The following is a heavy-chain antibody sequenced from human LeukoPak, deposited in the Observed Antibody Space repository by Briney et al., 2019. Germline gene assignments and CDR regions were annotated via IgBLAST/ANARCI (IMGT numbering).Heavy chain of an antibody. CDR3: ARGKTEYDFWSGYPTYYGMDV. V-gene: IGHV4-30-2*01. Sequence: SETLSLTCAVSGGSISSGGYSWSWIRQPPGKGLEWIGYIYHSGSTYYNPSLKSRVTISVDRSKNQFYLKLSSVTAADTAVYYCARGKTEYDFWSGYPTYYGMDVWGQGTTVTVSS. CDR2: IYHSGST. CDR1: GGSISSGGYS. D-gene: IGHD3-3*01. J-gene: IGHJ6*02.